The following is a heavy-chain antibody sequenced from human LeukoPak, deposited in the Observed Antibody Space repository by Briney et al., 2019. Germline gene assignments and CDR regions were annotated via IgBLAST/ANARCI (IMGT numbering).Heavy chain of an antibody. J-gene: IGHJ4*02. Sequence: GGSLRLSGAASGLTFSTYGMSWVRQAPGKGLDWVSPISVSGDTTYFADSVKGRLTISRDNYKNTLYVQMNSLRAVDTAVYYCAKDRLGAMLYFDYWGQGTLVTVSS. CDR1: GLTFSTYG. CDR3: AKDRLGAMLYFDY. CDR2: ISVSGDTT. D-gene: IGHD1-26*01. V-gene: IGHV3-23*01.